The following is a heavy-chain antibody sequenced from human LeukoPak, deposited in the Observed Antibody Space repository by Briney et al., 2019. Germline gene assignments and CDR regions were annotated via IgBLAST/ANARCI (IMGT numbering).Heavy chain of an antibody. CDR1: GYTFTNYY. V-gene: IGHV1-46*01. D-gene: IGHD1-26*01. CDR2: INPSGSST. Sequence: ASVKVSCKASGYTFTNYYMHWVRQAPGQGLEWVGIINPSGSSTNYAQKFQGRVTMTRDTSTTTICMELSSLRSEDTAVYYCARVKSGGGSYFARGVGNWFDPWGQGTLVTVSS. J-gene: IGHJ5*02. CDR3: ARVKSGGGSYFARGVGNWFDP.